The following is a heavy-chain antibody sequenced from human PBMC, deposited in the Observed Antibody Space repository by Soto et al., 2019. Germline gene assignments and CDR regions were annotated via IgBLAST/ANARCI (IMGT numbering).Heavy chain of an antibody. CDR2: IIPMFGTA. Sequence: QVQLVQSGAEVKKPGSSVKVSCKASGGTFSKYTISWVRQAPGQGLERMGGIIPMFGTANYARKILGRVTITADESTRTTYMELSCMRSEDTAVYYCARQFDYDVSGYYYACWGQGTLVTVSS. D-gene: IGHD3-22*01. V-gene: IGHV1-69*01. CDR3: ARQFDYDVSGYYYAC. CDR1: GGTFSKYT. J-gene: IGHJ4*02.